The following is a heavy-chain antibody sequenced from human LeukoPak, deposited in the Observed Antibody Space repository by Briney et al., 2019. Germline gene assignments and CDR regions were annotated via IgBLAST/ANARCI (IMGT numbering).Heavy chain of an antibody. J-gene: IGHJ6*03. Sequence: QSGGSLRLSCAASGFTFSSYNMNWVRQAPGKGLEWVSVISGSGGSTYYADSVKGRFTISRDNSKNTLYLQMNSLRAEDTAVYYCAKANAYAALLIYMDVWGKGTTVTVSS. D-gene: IGHD6-25*01. CDR3: AKANAYAALLIYMDV. V-gene: IGHV3-23*01. CDR2: ISGSGGST. CDR1: GFTFSSYN.